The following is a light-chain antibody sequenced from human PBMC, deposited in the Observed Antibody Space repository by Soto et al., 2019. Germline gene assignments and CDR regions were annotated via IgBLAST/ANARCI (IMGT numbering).Light chain of an antibody. CDR2: DAS. Sequence: DILMTQSPSSLSASLGERVTITCRASQFICTCLTWYQHKPGQAPTLLIYDASTWQRGVSARFSGSGSGTDFTLTISSLQSEDFAAYYCQQCIRWPPVTFGPGTKVDIK. CDR1: QFICTC. CDR3: QQCIRWPPVT. V-gene: IGKV1-39*01. J-gene: IGKJ3*01.